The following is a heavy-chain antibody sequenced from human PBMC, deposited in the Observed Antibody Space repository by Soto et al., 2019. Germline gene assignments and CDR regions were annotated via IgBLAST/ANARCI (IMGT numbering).Heavy chain of an antibody. CDR3: AREFISYYYDSSGYPGCYYYGMDV. D-gene: IGHD3-22*01. V-gene: IGHV1-18*01. J-gene: IGHJ6*02. Sequence: ASVKVSCKASGYTFTSYGISWVRQAPGQGLEWMGWISAYNGNTNYAQKLQGRVTMTTDTSTSTAYMELRSLRSDDTAVYYCAREFISYYYDSSGYPGCYYYGMDVWGQGTTVTVSS. CDR1: GYTFTSYG. CDR2: ISAYNGNT.